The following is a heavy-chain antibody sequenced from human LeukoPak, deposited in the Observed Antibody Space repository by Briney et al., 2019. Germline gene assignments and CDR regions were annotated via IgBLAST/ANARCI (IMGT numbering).Heavy chain of an antibody. CDR3: ARQIGKLSDYYMDV. D-gene: IGHD2/OR15-2a*01. CDR2: IYHSGST. V-gene: IGHV4-38-2*02. J-gene: IGHJ6*03. Sequence: ESGPTLVKPTQTLTLTCTFSGFSLSTSGVSVGWIRQPPGKGLEWIGSIYHSGSTYYNPSLKSRVTISVDTSKNQFSLKLSSVTAADTAVYYCARQIGKLSDYYMDVWGKGTTVTVSS. CDR1: GFSLSTSGV.